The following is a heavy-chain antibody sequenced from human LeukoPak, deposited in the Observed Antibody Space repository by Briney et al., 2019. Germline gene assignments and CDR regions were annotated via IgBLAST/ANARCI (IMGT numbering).Heavy chain of an antibody. CDR2: IDFSGNT. V-gene: IGHV4-39*01. CDR1: GGSINSRAYS. D-gene: IGHD6-6*01. Sequence: SETLSLTCSVSGGSINSRAYSWGWLRQSPEKGLEWIGSIDFSGNTYYNPSVQSRVAISLDTSTNQFSLNLTSVTAADTAAYFCARHRAYSSSSPFDYWGQGTLVTVSS. CDR3: ARHRAYSSSSPFDY. J-gene: IGHJ4*02.